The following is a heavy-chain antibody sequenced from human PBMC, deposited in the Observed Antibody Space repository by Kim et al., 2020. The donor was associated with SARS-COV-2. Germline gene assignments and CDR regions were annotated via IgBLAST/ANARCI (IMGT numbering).Heavy chain of an antibody. V-gene: IGHV4-39*01. CDR3: ARHLKDYYYYYYMDV. CDR1: GGSISSSSYY. J-gene: IGHJ6*03. Sequence: SETLSLTCTVSGGSISSSSYYWGWIRQPPGKGLEWIGSIYYSGSTYYNPSLKSRVTISVDTSKNQFSLKLSSVTAADTAVYYCARHLKDYYYYYYMDVWGKGTTVTVSS. CDR2: IYYSGST.